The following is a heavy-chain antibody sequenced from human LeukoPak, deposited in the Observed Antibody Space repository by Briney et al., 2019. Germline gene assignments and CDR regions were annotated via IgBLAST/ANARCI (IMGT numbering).Heavy chain of an antibody. Sequence: SSVKVSCKASGGTFSSYTISWVRQAPGQGLEWMGRIIPILGTANYAQKFQGRVTITADKSTSTAYMELSSLRSEDTAVYYCAREGYSGSPGYFDYWGQGTLVTVSS. D-gene: IGHD1-26*01. CDR2: IIPILGTA. V-gene: IGHV1-69*08. J-gene: IGHJ4*02. CDR1: GGTFSSYT. CDR3: AREGYSGSPGYFDY.